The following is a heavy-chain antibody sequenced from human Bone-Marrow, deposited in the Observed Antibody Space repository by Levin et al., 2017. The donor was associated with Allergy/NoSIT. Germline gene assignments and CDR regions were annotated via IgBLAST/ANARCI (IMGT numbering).Heavy chain of an antibody. Sequence: PGGSLRLSCAASGSTFSSYAMNWVRQAPGKGLEWVSGVIGSDSSTYYADSVKGRFTISRDSSKNTLSLQMNSLRVEDTAVYYCAMTFDYWGPGTLVTVSS. V-gene: IGHV3-23*01. CDR3: AMTFDY. CDR1: GSTFSSYA. J-gene: IGHJ4*02. CDR2: VIGSDSST.